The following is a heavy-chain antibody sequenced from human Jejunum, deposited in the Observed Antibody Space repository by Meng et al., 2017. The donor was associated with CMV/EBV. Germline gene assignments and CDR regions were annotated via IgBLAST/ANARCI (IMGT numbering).Heavy chain of an antibody. D-gene: IGHD2-8*01. CDR1: TSA. CDR2: LSYGGGSL. J-gene: IGHJ3*02. V-gene: IGHV3-23*03. Sequence: TSAMSWVRQVPGTGLEWVAVLSYGGGSLYYEDSVKGRFTVSAADSRNTLYLQMNSLRAEDTAVYYCANSVRSMDQLLIPPAFDTWGQGTMVTVSS. CDR3: ANSVRSMDQLLIPPAFDT.